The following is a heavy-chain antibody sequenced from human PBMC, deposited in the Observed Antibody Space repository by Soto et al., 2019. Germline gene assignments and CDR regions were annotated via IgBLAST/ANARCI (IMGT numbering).Heavy chain of an antibody. D-gene: IGHD6-13*01. CDR2: IFHSGST. V-gene: IGHV4-4*02. CDR3: ARSPSSSWFGGGAFDI. Sequence: PSETLSLTCAVSGGSISSSHWWTWVRQPPGKGLDWIGEIFHSGSTDYNPSLRSRVTISLDKSRNHFSLTLRSVTAADTAVYYCARSPSSSWFGGGAFDIWCQGTMVTVSS. CDR1: GGSISSSHW. J-gene: IGHJ3*02.